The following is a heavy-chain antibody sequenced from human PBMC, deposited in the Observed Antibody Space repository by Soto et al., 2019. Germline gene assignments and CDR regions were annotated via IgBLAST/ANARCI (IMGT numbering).Heavy chain of an antibody. Sequence: PGGSLRLCCASSGFTFSSCSMNWVRQAPGKGREWVSFISGSGDTKYYADSVKGRFTISRDNAKNSLYLQMSSLRDEDTAVYYCAKYCSSDVCFDYWGQGTLVTVSS. J-gene: IGHJ4*02. CDR3: AKYCSSDVCFDY. CDR2: ISGSGDTK. D-gene: IGHD2-8*01. V-gene: IGHV3-48*02. CDR1: GFTFSSCS.